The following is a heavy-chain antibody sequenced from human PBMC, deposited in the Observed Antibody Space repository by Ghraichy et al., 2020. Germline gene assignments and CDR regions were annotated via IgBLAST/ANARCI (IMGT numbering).Heavy chain of an antibody. CDR2: ISAGGGST. CDR3: AKDLGHCSTTSCYFDY. J-gene: IGHJ4*02. D-gene: IGHD2-2*01. Sequence: GGSLRLSCAASGFTFSSCAMNWVRQAPGQGLEWVSGISAGGGSTYYADSVKGRFIISRDNSKNTLYLQMNSLRAEDTAVYYCAKDLGHCSTTSCYFDYWGQGTLVTVSS. V-gene: IGHV3-23*01. CDR1: GFTFSSCA.